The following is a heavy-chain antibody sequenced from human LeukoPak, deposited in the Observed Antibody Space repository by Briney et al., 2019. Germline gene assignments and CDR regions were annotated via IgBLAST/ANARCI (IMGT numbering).Heavy chain of an antibody. V-gene: IGHV1-18*01. J-gene: IGHJ4*02. CDR3: ARGDYGANPDY. CDR1: GYTFTNYV. D-gene: IGHD4-23*01. Sequence: ASVKVSCKASGYTFTNYVINWVRQAPGQGLEWMGWISGYNGNTNYAQKLQGRVTMTTDTSTTTAYMELRSLRSDDTAMYYCARGDYGANPDYWGQGTLVTVSS. CDR2: ISGYNGNT.